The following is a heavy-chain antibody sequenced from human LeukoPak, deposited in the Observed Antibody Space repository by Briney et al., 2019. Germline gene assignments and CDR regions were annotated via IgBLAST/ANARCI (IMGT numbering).Heavy chain of an antibody. CDR3: ARIDYGDYNFYYYYMDV. V-gene: IGHV4-59*02. CDR1: GDSVSSYY. CDR2: ISSGNT. D-gene: IGHD4-17*01. J-gene: IGHJ6*03. Sequence: SVTLSLTCSVSGDSVSSYYWSWIRQPPGKGLEWIGYISSGNTNYNPSLKSRVTISVDTSKNQFSLSLNSVTAADTAVYYCARIDYGDYNFYYYYMDVRGKGTTVTVSS.